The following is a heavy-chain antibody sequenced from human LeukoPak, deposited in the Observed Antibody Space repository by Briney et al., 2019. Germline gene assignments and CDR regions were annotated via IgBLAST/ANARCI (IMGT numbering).Heavy chain of an antibody. D-gene: IGHD3-3*01. J-gene: IGHJ6*02. Sequence: ASVKFSCKASGYTFTSYYMHWVRHAPGQGLEWMGIINPSGGSTSYARKFQGRVTMTRDTSTSTVSMELSSLRSEDTAVYYCARDGSRLRFLEWYDYYYGMDVWGQGTTVTVSS. CDR3: ARDGSRLRFLEWYDYYYGMDV. V-gene: IGHV1-46*01. CDR2: INPSGGST. CDR1: GYTFTSYY.